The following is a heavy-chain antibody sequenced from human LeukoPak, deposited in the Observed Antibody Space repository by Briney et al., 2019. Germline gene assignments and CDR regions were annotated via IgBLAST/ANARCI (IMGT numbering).Heavy chain of an antibody. D-gene: IGHD6-19*01. V-gene: IGHV4-38-2*02. CDR1: GYSISSDYY. CDR2: IYQSVNT. Sequence: SGTLSLTCSVSGYSISSDYYWGWIRQPPGKGLDWIGSIYQSVNTYYNPSLKSRVTILIDTSMNQFSLKLNSVTAADTAVYYCARAGYSNGLDYWGQGTLVTVSS. J-gene: IGHJ4*02. CDR3: ARAGYSNGLDY.